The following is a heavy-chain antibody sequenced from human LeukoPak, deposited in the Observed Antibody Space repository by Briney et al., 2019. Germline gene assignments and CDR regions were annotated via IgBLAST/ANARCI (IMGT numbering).Heavy chain of an antibody. CDR2: ISSTSTYI. V-gene: IGHV3-21*01. CDR1: GFSFSDYS. CDR3: ATGAPLTTHGSLDF. J-gene: IGHJ3*01. Sequence: GGSLRLSCEASGFSFSDYSMNWVRQAPGKGLEWVSAISSTSTYIQYADSVKGRSSIPRDNAKNSLFLQMHSLRADDTAVYYCATGAPLTTHGSLDFWGQGTMVTVSS. D-gene: IGHD4-17*01.